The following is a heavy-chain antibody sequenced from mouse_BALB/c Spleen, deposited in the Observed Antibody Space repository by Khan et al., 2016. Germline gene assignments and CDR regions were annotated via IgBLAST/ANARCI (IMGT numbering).Heavy chain of an antibody. CDR2: IDPENGDT. V-gene: IGHV14-4*02. J-gene: IGHJ2*01. D-gene: IGHD3-2*01. CDR3: NALRDSSGYVDY. CDR1: GFNIKDYY. Sequence: VQLQQSGAELVRSGASVKLSCTASGFNIKDYYMHWVKQRPEQGLEWIGWIDPENGDTEYAPKFQGKATMTADTSSNTAYLQLSSLTSEDTAVYYCNALRDSSGYVDYWGQGTTLTVSS.